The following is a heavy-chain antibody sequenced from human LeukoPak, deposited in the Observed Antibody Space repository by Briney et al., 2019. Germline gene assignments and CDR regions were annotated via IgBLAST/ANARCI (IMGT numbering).Heavy chain of an antibody. CDR1: GFTFSSYW. D-gene: IGHD5-24*01. CDR2: IYSGGST. CDR3: ARDLRDGYNFYFDY. V-gene: IGHV3-66*01. J-gene: IGHJ4*02. Sequence: GGSLRLSCAASGFTFSSYWMSWVRQAPGKGLEWVSVIYSGGSTYYADSVKGRFTISRDNSKNTLYLQMNSLRAEDTAVYYCARDLRDGYNFYFDYWGQGTLVTVSS.